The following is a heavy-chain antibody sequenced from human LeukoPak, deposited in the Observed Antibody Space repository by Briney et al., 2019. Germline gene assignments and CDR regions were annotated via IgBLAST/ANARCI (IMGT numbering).Heavy chain of an antibody. J-gene: IGHJ4*02. D-gene: IGHD1-7*01. CDR2: IKTDGGTT. V-gene: IGHV3-74*01. CDR3: VSAWGTTDDY. CDR1: GFTFRNYR. Sequence: GGSLRLSCAASGFTFRNYRMHWVRQAPGEGLVWVSRIKTDGGTTNYADSVKGRFTISRDNAKNTLYLQLNSLRAEDTAVYYCVSAWGTTDDYWGQGTLVTVSS.